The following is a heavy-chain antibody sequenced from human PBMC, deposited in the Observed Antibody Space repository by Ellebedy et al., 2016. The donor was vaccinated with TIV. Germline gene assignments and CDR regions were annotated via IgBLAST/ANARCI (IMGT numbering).Heavy chain of an antibody. D-gene: IGHD3-10*01. Sequence: SETLSLXXTVSGGSISSGGYYWSWIRQHPGKGLEWIGYIYYSGSTYYNPSLKSRVTISVDTSKNQFSLKLSSVTAADTAVYYCARDCSGELFHWFDPWGQGTLVTVSS. CDR2: IYYSGST. CDR1: GGSISSGGYY. J-gene: IGHJ5*02. CDR3: ARDCSGELFHWFDP. V-gene: IGHV4-31*03.